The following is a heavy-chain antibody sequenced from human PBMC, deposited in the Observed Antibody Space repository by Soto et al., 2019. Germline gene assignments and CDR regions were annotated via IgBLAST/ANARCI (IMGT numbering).Heavy chain of an antibody. V-gene: IGHV4-59*01. D-gene: IGHD3-22*01. CDR3: ARGSDDSSGYYPDD. J-gene: IGHJ4*02. Sequence: AETLSLTCTVSGGSISSYYWSWIRQPPGKGLEWIGYIYYSGSTNYNPSLKSRVTISVDTSKNQFSLKLSSVTAADTDVYYCARGSDDSSGYYPDDWGQGTLVTVSS. CDR2: IYYSGST. CDR1: GGSISSYY.